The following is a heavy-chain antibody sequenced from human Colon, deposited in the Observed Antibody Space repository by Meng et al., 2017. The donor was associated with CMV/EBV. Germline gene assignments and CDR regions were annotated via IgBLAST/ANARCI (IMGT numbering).Heavy chain of an antibody. CDR1: GFTFDDYD. CDR3: AKELGLRFFSYGMDV. J-gene: IGHJ6*02. CDR2: IGWKSGSI. V-gene: IGHV3-9*01. D-gene: IGHD3-3*01. Sequence: GGSLRLSCVASGFTFDDYDMHWVRQVPGKGLEWVSGIGWKSGSIAYADSVKGRFTISRDNAKNSLYLQMNSLRAEDTALYYCAKELGLRFFSYGMDVWGQGTTVTVSS.